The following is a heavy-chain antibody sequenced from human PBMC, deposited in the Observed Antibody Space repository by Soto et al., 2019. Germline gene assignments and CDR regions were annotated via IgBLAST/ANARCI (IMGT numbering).Heavy chain of an antibody. V-gene: IGHV1-69*01. J-gene: IGHJ6*02. CDR1: GGTFSSYA. CDR3: ATSVGATVNYYYYYGMDV. CDR2: IIPIFGTA. D-gene: IGHD1-26*01. Sequence: QVQLVQSGAEVKKPGSSVKVSCKASGGTFSSYAISWVRQAPGQGLEWMGGIIPIFGTANYAQKFQGRVTITADESTSTAYMELSSLRSEDTAVYYCATSVGATVNYYYYYGMDVRGQGTTVTVSS.